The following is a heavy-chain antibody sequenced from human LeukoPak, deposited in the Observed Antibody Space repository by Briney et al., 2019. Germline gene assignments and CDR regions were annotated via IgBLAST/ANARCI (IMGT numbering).Heavy chain of an antibody. J-gene: IGHJ4*02. Sequence: GSLRLSCAASGFTFSSYWMHWVRQAPGKGLVWVSRINSDGSSTSYADSVKGRFTISRDNAKNTLYLQMNSLRAEDTAVYYCARYYYDSSGYYSGLFDYWGQGTLVTVSS. V-gene: IGHV3-74*01. D-gene: IGHD3-22*01. CDR3: ARYYYDSSGYYSGLFDY. CDR1: GFTFSSYW. CDR2: INSDGSST.